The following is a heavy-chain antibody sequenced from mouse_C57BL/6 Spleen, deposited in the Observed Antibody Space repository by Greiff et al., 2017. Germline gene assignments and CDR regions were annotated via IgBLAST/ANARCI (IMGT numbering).Heavy chain of an antibody. V-gene: IGHV7-1*01. D-gene: IGHD2-5*01. CDR1: GFTFSDFY. J-gene: IGHJ4*01. Sequence: EVKLLESGGGLVQPGGSLRLSCATSGFTFSDFYMEWVRQAPGKGLEWIAAISNKANDYTTEYSESVKGRFIVSRDTSQSLLKRQMRALRAEDAANYYCARDASNAPGDYWGQGTSVTVSS. CDR2: ISNKANDYTT. CDR3: ARDASNAPGDY.